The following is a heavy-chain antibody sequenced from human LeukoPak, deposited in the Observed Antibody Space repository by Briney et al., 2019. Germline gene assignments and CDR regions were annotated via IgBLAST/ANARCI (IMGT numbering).Heavy chain of an antibody. CDR2: IYYSGST. V-gene: IGHV4-39*07. J-gene: IGHJ6*02. Sequence: PSETLSLTCTVSGGSISSRSYSWGWIRQPPGKGLEWIGSIYYSGSTYYNPSLKSRVTISVDTSKNQFSLKLSSVTAADTAVYYCARDIVVVTAGYYYYYGMDVWGQGTTVTVSS. D-gene: IGHD2-21*02. CDR3: ARDIVVVTAGYYYYYGMDV. CDR1: GGSISSRSYS.